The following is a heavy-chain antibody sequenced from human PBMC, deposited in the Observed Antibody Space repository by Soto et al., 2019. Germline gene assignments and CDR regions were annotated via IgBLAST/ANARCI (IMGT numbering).Heavy chain of an antibody. J-gene: IGHJ4*02. CDR1: GFTFSSYA. D-gene: IGHD6-13*01. Sequence: AGGSLRLSCAASGFTFSSYAMHWVRQAPGKGLEWVALISYDGSNKYYADSVKGRFTISRDNSKNTLYLQMNSLRAEDTAVYYCAGGFYRSSLTYFDYWGQGTLVTVSS. CDR3: AGGFYRSSLTYFDY. V-gene: IGHV3-30-3*01. CDR2: ISYDGSNK.